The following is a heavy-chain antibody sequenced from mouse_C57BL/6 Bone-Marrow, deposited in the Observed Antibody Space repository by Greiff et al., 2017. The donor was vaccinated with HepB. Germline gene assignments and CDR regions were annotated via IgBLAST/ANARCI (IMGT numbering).Heavy chain of an antibody. D-gene: IGHD2-9*01. CDR3: ARETYYGYDEDYAMDY. CDR1: GYTFTSYW. J-gene: IGHJ4*01. Sequence: QVQLQQPGAELVMPGASVKLSCKASGYTFTSYWMHWVKQRPGQGLEWIGEIDPSDSYTNYNQKFKGNSTLTVDKSSSTAYMQLSSLTSEDSAVYYCARETYYGYDEDYAMDYWGQGTSVTVSS. CDR2: IDPSDSYT. V-gene: IGHV1-69*01.